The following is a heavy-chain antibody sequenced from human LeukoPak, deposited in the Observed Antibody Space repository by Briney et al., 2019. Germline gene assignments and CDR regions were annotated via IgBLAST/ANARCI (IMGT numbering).Heavy chain of an antibody. D-gene: IGHD6-19*01. CDR3: ARQLTGGWPYYFDY. CDR1: GYTFTSYA. J-gene: IGHJ4*02. Sequence: ASVKVSCKASGYTFTSYAVHWVRQAPGQRLEWMGWINAGNGNTKYSQKFQGRVTITRDTSASTAYMELSSLRSEDTAVYYCARQLTGGWPYYFDYWGQGTLVTVSS. CDR2: INAGNGNT. V-gene: IGHV1-3*01.